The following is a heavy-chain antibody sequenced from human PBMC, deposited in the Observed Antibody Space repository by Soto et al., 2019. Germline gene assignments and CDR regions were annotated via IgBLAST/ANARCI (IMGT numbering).Heavy chain of an antibody. CDR3: ARRRLTTGTDYFDH. D-gene: IGHD1-1*01. CDR1: GYTFNDYH. J-gene: IGHJ4*02. Sequence: ASVKVSCKTSGYTFNDYHLHWLRQSPGQGLEWMGSINPNSGDADYAQRFQGRVTLTRDTSIRTVYMELSILRSDDTAVYYCARRRLTTGTDYFDHWGQVTLVAV. CDR2: INPNSGDA. V-gene: IGHV1-2*02.